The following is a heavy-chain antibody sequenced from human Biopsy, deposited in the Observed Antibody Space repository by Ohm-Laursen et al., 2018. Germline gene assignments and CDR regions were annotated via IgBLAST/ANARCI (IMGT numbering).Heavy chain of an antibody. CDR1: GGSISSFY. D-gene: IGHD2-8*02. J-gene: IGHJ6*02. V-gene: IGHV4-59*12. CDR3: ARDRIAYCTATSCDNFGLDV. CDR2: ISDSGST. Sequence: TLSFTCAVSGGSISSFYWTWIRQPPGKGPEWIGDISDSGSTNYKPSPKSRVIISVDTSKNQFSLNLSSVTAADTAVYYCARDRIAYCTATSCDNFGLDVWGQGTTVTVSS.